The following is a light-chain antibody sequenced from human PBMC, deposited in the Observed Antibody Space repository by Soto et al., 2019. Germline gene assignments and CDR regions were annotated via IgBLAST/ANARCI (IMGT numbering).Light chain of an antibody. CDR1: QSVSRSY. V-gene: IGKV3-20*01. CDR3: QQYGSSPLT. CDR2: GAS. Sequence: EIVLTQSPGTLSLSPGERATLSCRASQSVSRSYLAWYQQKPGQAPRLLIYGASSRATGVPDRFSGSGSGTDFTLTISRLEPEDFAVYNCQQYGSSPLTFGGGTKVDIK. J-gene: IGKJ4*01.